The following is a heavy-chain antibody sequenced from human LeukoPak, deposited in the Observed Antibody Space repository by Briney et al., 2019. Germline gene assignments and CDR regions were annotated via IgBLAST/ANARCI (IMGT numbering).Heavy chain of an antibody. CDR1: GFTFSDYY. CDR3: TTVAAAGQIDY. J-gene: IGHJ4*02. D-gene: IGHD6-13*01. Sequence: GGSLRLSCAASGFTFSDYYMSWIRQAPGKGLEWVGRIKSKADGGTADYAAPVKGRFTISRDDSKNTLYLQMNSLKTEDTAVCYCTTVAAAGQIDYWGQGTLVTVSS. CDR2: IKSKADGGTA. V-gene: IGHV3-15*01.